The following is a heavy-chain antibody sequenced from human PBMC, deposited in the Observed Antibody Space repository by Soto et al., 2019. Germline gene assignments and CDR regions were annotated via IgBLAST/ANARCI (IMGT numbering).Heavy chain of an antibody. CDR3: ARGKSGRITIFGVVTDAFDI. D-gene: IGHD3-3*01. V-gene: IGHV1-69*13. CDR2: IIPIFGTA. J-gene: IGHJ3*02. Sequence: GASVKVSCKASGGTFSSYAISWVRQAPGQGLEWMGGIIPIFGTANYAQKFQGRVTITADESTSTAYMELSSLRSEDTAVYYCARGKSGRITIFGVVTDAFDIWGQGTMVTVSS. CDR1: GGTFSSYA.